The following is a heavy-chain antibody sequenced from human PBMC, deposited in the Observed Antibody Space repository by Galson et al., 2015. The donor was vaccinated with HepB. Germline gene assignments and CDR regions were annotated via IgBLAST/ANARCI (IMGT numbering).Heavy chain of an antibody. CDR3: ARPWGFAAAGTGWDVDY. V-gene: IGHV3-30-3*01. Sequence: SLRLSCAASGFTFSSYAMHWVRQAPGKGLEWVAVISYDGSNKYYADSVKGRFTISRDNSKNMLYLQVNSLRAEDTAVYYCARPWGFAAAGTGWDVDYWGQGTLVTVSS. D-gene: IGHD6-13*01. CDR2: ISYDGSNK. CDR1: GFTFSSYA. J-gene: IGHJ4*02.